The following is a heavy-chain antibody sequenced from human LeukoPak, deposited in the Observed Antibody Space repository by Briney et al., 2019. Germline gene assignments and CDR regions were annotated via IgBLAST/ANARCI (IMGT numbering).Heavy chain of an antibody. V-gene: IGHV1-69*13. CDR1: GGTFSSYA. Sequence: ASVKVSCKASGGTFSSYAISWVRQAPGQGLEWMGGIIPIFGTANYAQKFQGRVTITADESTSTAYMELSSLRAEDTAVYYCARGGYYDSTSNLLFDYWGQGTLVTVSS. CDR2: IIPIFGTA. CDR3: ARGGYYDSTSNLLFDY. D-gene: IGHD3-22*01. J-gene: IGHJ4*02.